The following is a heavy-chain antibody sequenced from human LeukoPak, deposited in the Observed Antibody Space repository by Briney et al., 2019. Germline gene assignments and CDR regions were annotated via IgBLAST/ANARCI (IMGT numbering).Heavy chain of an antibody. CDR1: GFTFSSYA. Sequence: GGSLRLSCAASGFTFSSYAMSWVRQAPGKGLVWVSRIRGDGSMTNYADSVKGRFSISRDNAKNTLYLQMNSLRLEDTAVYYCAGENLAAAADYWGQGTVVTVSS. CDR2: IRGDGSMT. V-gene: IGHV3-74*01. CDR3: AGENLAAAADY. J-gene: IGHJ4*02. D-gene: IGHD6-25*01.